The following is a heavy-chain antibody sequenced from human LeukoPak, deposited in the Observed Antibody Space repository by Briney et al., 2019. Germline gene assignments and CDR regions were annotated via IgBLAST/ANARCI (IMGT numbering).Heavy chain of an antibody. V-gene: IGHV3-74*01. CDR1: GFTFSSYW. CDR3: ARVGARLGAFDI. J-gene: IGHJ3*02. CDR2: IKSDGSST. D-gene: IGHD6-25*01. Sequence: GGSLRLSCAASGFTFSSYWMHWVRQAPGKGLVWVSRIKSDGSSTSYADSVRGRFTISRDNAKNTLYLQMNSLRAEDTAVYYCARVGARLGAFDIWGQGTMVTVSS.